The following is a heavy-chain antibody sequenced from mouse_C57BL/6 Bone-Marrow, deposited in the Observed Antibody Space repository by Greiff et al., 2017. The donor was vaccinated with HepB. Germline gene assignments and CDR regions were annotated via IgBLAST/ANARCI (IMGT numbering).Heavy chain of an antibody. V-gene: IGHV1-53*01. CDR3: AKEGLVGGYAMDY. CDR2: INPSNGGT. J-gene: IGHJ4*01. Sequence: QVQLQQPGTELVKPGASVKLSCKASGYTFTSYWMHWVKQRPGQGLEWIGNINPSNGGTNYNEKFKSKATLTVYKSSSTAYMQLSSLTSEDSAVYYCAKEGLVGGYAMDYWGQGTSVTVSS. CDR1: GYTFTSYW. D-gene: IGHD1-1*01.